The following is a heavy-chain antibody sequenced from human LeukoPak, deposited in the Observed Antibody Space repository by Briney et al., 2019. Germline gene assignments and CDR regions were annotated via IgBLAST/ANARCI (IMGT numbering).Heavy chain of an antibody. CDR1: GFTFSSYG. D-gene: IGHD2-15*01. CDR2: ISYDRSNK. J-gene: IGHJ4*02. V-gene: IGHV3-30*18. Sequence: GGSLRLSCAASGFTFSSYGMHWVRQAPGKGLEWVAVISYDRSNKYYADSVKGRFTISRDNSKNTLYLQMNSLRAEDTAVYYCAKDGGRAYCSGGSCYSMFDYWGQGTLVTVSS. CDR3: AKDGGRAYCSGGSCYSMFDY.